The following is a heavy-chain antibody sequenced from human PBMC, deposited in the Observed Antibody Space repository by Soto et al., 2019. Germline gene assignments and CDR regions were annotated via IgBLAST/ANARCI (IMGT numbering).Heavy chain of an antibody. Sequence: SETLPLTCAVYRGSLSGYYWCWICLPPGKGLEWNGEINHSGSTTYIPCLNSRVTISVDRSENQFCLKRSSVTAADTAVYYCARQSYRFFEWFHESSGMGFCRRVTKVTVSS. J-gene: IGHJ6*02. CDR3: ARQSYRFFEWFHESSGMGF. CDR2: INHSGST. V-gene: IGHV4-34*01. CDR1: RGSLSGYY. D-gene: IGHD3-3*01.